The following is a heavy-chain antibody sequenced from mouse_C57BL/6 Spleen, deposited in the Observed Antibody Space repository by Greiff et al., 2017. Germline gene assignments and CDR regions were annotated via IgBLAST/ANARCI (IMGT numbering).Heavy chain of an antibody. J-gene: IGHJ4*01. CDR3: ERHEDEGNYEAMDY. Sequence: QVQLKQSGAELVKPGASVKLSCKASGSTFTEDTIHWVKRRSGQGLDRIRWFYPGSGSIKYNEKFKDKATLTADKSSSTVYIELSRFTSEDSAVYFCERHEDEGNYEAMDYWGQGTSVTVSS. D-gene: IGHD2-1*01. CDR2: FYPGSGSI. CDR1: GSTFTEDT. V-gene: IGHV1-62-2*01.